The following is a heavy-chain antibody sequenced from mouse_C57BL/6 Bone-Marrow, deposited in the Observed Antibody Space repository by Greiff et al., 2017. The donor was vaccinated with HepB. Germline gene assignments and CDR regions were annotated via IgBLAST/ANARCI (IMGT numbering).Heavy chain of an antibody. J-gene: IGHJ4*01. V-gene: IGHV2-6-1*01. CDR2: IWSDGST. Sequence: VQLVESGPGLVAPSQSLSITCTVSGFSLTSYGVHWVRQPPGKGLEWLVVIWSDGSTTYNSALNSRLSISKDNSKSQVFLKMNSLQTDDTAMYYCARHEDVSPYYAMDYWGQGTSVTVSS. D-gene: IGHD6-1*01. CDR3: ARHEDVSPYYAMDY. CDR1: GFSLTSYG.